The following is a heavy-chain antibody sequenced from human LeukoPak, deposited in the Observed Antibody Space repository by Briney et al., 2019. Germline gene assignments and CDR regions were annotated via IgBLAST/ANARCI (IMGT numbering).Heavy chain of an antibody. CDR1: GFTFSSYA. Sequence: GGSLRLSCAASGFTFSSYAMSWVRQAPGKGLEWVSSISSSGSCTYYADSVKGRFTISRDNSKNSLYLQMNSLRAEDTAVYYFAKDKSNSWYIYDAFDIWRQGTMVTVRS. V-gene: IGHV3-23*01. J-gene: IGHJ3*02. CDR3: AKDKSNSWYIYDAFDI. CDR2: ISSSGSCT. D-gene: IGHD6-13*01.